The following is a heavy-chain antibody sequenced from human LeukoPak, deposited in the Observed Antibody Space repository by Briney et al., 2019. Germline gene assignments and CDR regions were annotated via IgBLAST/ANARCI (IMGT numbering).Heavy chain of an antibody. D-gene: IGHD3-22*01. CDR1: GGSISSSSYY. Sequence: SETLSLTCTVSGGSISSSSYYWGWIRQPPGKGLEWIGSIFHSGSTYYNPSLKSRVTISVDTSKNQFSLKLSSVTAADTAVYYCARANYYDTSGYSRGAFDIWGQGTMVTVSS. CDR2: IFHSGST. CDR3: ARANYYDTSGYSRGAFDI. J-gene: IGHJ3*02. V-gene: IGHV4-39*07.